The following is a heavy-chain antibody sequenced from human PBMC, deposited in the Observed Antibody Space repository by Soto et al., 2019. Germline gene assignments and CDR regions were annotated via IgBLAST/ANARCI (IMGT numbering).Heavy chain of an antibody. J-gene: IGHJ6*03. Sequence: ASVKVSCKASGYTFTGYYMHWVRQAPGQGLEWMGWINPNSGGTNYAQKFQGWVTMTRDTSISTAYMELSRLRSDDTAVYYCARGVSVVDIVVVPAFTHMDVWGKGTTVTVSS. CDR2: INPNSGGT. CDR3: ARGVSVVDIVVVPAFTHMDV. D-gene: IGHD2-2*03. CDR1: GYTFTGYY. V-gene: IGHV1-2*04.